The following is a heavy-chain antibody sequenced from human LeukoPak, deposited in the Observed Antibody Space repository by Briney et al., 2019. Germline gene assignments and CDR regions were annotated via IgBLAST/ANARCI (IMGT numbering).Heavy chain of an antibody. V-gene: IGHV3-30*18. CDR2: ISYDGSNK. D-gene: IGHD5-12*01. J-gene: IGHJ4*02. CDR1: GFTFSSYG. Sequence: GRSLRLSCAASGFTFSSYGMHWVRQAPGKGLEWVAVISYDGSNKYYADSLKGRFTISRDNSKSTLYLQMNSLRPEDTAVYYCAKATGSGYDLGIYYFDYWGLGTLVTVSS. CDR3: AKATGSGYDLGIYYFDY.